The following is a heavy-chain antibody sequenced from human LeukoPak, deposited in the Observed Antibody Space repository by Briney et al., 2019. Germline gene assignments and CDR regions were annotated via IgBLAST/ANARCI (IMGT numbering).Heavy chain of an antibody. J-gene: IGHJ4*02. V-gene: IGHV3-23*01. CDR2: ISGSGGST. CDR3: MNGSGYIGSSRSVLDN. D-gene: IGHD6-6*01. CDR1: VFNFNNYA. Sequence: PGGSLRLSCAAYVFNFNNYAMNSVRQAPGKGLELVSVISGSGGSTHYADSVKGRFTISRDNSKDTLHLQMNSLSAEDTAVYCCMNGSGYIGSSRSVLDNWGQGTLVTVSS.